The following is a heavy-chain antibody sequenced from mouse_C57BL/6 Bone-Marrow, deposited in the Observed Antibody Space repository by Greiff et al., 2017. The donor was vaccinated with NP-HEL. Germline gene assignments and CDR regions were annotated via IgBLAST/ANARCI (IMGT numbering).Heavy chain of an antibody. V-gene: IGHV14-2*01. D-gene: IGHD1-1*01. CDR1: GFNIKDYY. CDR3: ALYYGSSYGYFDV. Sequence: VQLKESGAELVKPGASVKLSCTASGFNIKDYYMHWVKQRTEQGLEWIGRIDPEAGETKYAPKFQGKATITADTSSNTAYLQLSSLTSEDTAVYYCALYYGSSYGYFDVWGTGTTVTVSS. CDR2: IDPEAGET. J-gene: IGHJ1*03.